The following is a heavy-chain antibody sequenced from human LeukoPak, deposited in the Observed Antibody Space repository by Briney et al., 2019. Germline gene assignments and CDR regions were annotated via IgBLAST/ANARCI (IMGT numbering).Heavy chain of an antibody. D-gene: IGHD6-6*01. CDR2: IYYSGST. J-gene: IGHJ6*03. CDR1: GGSINSYY. V-gene: IGHV4-59*01. CDR3: AREGQQYSSSSVSYYYYYMDV. Sequence: PSETLSLTCTVSGGSINSYYWRWIRQPPGKGLEWIGYIYYSGSTNYNPSLKSRVTISVDTSKNQFSLKLSSVTAADTAVYYCAREGQQYSSSSVSYYYYYMDVWGKGTTVTVSS.